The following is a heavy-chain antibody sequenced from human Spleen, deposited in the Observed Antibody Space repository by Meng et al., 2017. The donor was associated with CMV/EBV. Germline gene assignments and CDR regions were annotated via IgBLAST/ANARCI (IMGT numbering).Heavy chain of an antibody. J-gene: IGHJ4*02. CDR1: GYIFTSDG. CDR2: ISDYNGNT. Sequence: SGYIFTSDGISWVRQAHGQGLEWMGWISDYNGNTNYAQKLQGRVTMTTDTSTSTAYMELRSLRSDDTAVYYCARARDCSSTSCYFGYWGQGTLVTVSS. D-gene: IGHD2-2*01. V-gene: IGHV1-18*01. CDR3: ARARDCSSTSCYFGY.